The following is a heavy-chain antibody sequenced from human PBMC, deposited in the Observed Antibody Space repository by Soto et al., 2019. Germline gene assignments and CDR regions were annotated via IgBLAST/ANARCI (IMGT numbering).Heavy chain of an antibody. Sequence: QLQLQESGPGLVKPSETLSLTCTVSGGSISSSSYYWGWIRQPPGKGLEWIGSIYYSGSTYYNPSLKSRVTISVDTSKNQFSLKLSSVTAADTAVYYCARHLAPPTTYYDFWSGYYGRDYYYYYGMDVWGQGTTVTVSS. CDR3: ARHLAPPTTYYDFWSGYYGRDYYYYYGMDV. V-gene: IGHV4-39*01. CDR1: GGSISSSSYY. D-gene: IGHD3-3*01. J-gene: IGHJ6*02. CDR2: IYYSGST.